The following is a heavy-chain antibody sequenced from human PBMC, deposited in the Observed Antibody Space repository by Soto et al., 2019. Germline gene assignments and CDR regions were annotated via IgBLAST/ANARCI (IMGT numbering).Heavy chain of an antibody. Sequence: QVQLQESGPGLVKPSQTLSLTCTVSGGSISSGGYYWSWIRQHPGKGLEWIGYIYDSGSTYYNPSLTSRVTISVDTSKTQFPLKLSSVTAADTAVYYCARVCGGDCHYGMDVWGQGTTVTVSS. V-gene: IGHV4-31*03. D-gene: IGHD2-21*02. CDR1: GGSISSGGYY. CDR3: ARVCGGDCHYGMDV. J-gene: IGHJ6*02. CDR2: IYDSGST.